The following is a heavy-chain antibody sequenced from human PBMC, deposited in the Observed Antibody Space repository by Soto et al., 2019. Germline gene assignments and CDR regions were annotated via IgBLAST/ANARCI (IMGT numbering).Heavy chain of an antibody. V-gene: IGHV1-2*04. J-gene: IGHJ4*02. D-gene: IGHD5-12*01. CDR2: INPNSGGT. Sequence: QVQLVQSGAEVKKPGASVKVSCKASGYTFTGYYMHWVRQAPGQGLEWMGWINPNSGGTNYAQKFQGWVTMTRDTSISTAYMELSRLRSDDTAVYYCAREGDGYNYHQYYFDYWGQGTLVTVSS. CDR1: GYTFTGYY. CDR3: AREGDGYNYHQYYFDY.